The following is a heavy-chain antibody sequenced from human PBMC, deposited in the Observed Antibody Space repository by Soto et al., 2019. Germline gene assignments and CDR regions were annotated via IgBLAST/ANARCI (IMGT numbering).Heavy chain of an antibody. CDR2: ISGSGDDT. V-gene: IGHV3-23*01. CDR3: TRQGPGYCDNGVCKDY. J-gene: IGHJ4*02. D-gene: IGHD2-8*01. Sequence: GGSLRLSCVASGFTFSNFAMAWVRQAPGEGLEWVSAISGSGDDTFYADSMKGRFTISRDNSKDTLYLQINSLKTEDTAVYYCTRQGPGYCDNGVCKDYWGQGALVTVSS. CDR1: GFTFSNFA.